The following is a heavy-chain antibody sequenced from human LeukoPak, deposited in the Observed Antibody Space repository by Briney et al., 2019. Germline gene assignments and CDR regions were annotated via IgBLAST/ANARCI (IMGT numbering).Heavy chain of an antibody. J-gene: IGHJ4*02. Sequence: ASVKVSCKASGYTFTSYYIHWVRQAPGQGLEWMGIINPSGGSTSYAQKFQGRVTMTRDMSTNAVYMELSSLRSEYTAVYYCARESSAVAAGHYWGQGTLVTVSS. CDR1: GYTFTSYY. D-gene: IGHD6-19*01. CDR2: INPSGGST. CDR3: ARESSAVAAGHY. V-gene: IGHV1-46*01.